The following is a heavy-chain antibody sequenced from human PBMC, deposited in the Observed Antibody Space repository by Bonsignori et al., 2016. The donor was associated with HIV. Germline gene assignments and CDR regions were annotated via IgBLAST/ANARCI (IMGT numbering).Heavy chain of an antibody. D-gene: IGHD7-27*01. CDR3: ARDGGTGDNDAFDI. CDR2: IYSGGST. Sequence: WIRQPPGKGLEWVSVIYSGGSTYYADSVKGRFTISRDNSKNTLYLQMNSLRAEDTAVYYCARDGGTGDNDAFDIWGQGTMVTVSS. V-gene: IGHV3-53*01. J-gene: IGHJ3*02.